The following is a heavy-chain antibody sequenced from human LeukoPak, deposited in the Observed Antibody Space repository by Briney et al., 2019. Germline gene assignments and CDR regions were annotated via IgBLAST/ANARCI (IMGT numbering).Heavy chain of an antibody. D-gene: IGHD1-7*01. CDR1: GGSVNSGSYY. CDR2: IYYSGST. V-gene: IGHV4-61*01. Sequence: SETLSLTCTVSGGSVNSGSYYWSWIRQPPGKGLEWIGYIYYSGSTNYNPSLKSRVTISVDTSKNQFSLKLSSVTAADTAVYYCARTDGNYSPTDYYGMDVWGQGTTVTVSS. J-gene: IGHJ6*02. CDR3: ARTDGNYSPTDYYGMDV.